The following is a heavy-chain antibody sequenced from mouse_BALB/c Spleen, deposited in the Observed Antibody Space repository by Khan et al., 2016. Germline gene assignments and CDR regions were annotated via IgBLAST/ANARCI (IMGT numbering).Heavy chain of an antibody. CDR3: ARWDWYFDV. CDR2: IDPANGNT. Sequence: VQLQQSGAELVRSGALVKLSCTSSGFNIKDTYMHWVKQRPEQGLEWIGRIDPANGNTKYDPKFQGKATITADTSSNTAYLQLSSLTSEDTAVYYCARWDWYFDVWGAGTTVTVSS. CDR1: GFNIKDTY. V-gene: IGHV14-3*02. J-gene: IGHJ1*01.